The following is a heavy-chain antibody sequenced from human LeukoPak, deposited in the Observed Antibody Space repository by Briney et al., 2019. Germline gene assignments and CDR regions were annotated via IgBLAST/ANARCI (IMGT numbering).Heavy chain of an antibody. CDR1: GFIFSSYA. J-gene: IGHJ3*01. D-gene: IGHD3-10*01. CDR3: ARARFMVRGVSDTFDL. V-gene: IGHV3-30*04. Sequence: PGRSLRLSCAASGFIFSSYAMHWVRQAPGKGLEWVALTSYDGSNKYYADSVKGRFTIFRDNSKNTLYLQMNSLRAEDTAVYYCARARFMVRGVSDTFDLWGQGAMVTISS. CDR2: TSYDGSNK.